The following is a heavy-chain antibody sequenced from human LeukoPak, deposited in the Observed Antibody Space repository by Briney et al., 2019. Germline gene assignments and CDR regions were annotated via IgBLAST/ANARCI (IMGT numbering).Heavy chain of an antibody. CDR2: IKQDGGEK. CDR1: GFPFSSYW. J-gene: IGHJ5*01. Sequence: PGGSLRLSCAASGFPFSSYWMSWVRQAPGKGLEWVANIKQDGGEKFYVDSVKGRFTISRDNAKNSLYLQMNSLRAEDTAVYYCAGAHSSSWSVFWGQGTLVTVSS. D-gene: IGHD6-13*01. V-gene: IGHV3-7*01. CDR3: AGAHSSSWSVF.